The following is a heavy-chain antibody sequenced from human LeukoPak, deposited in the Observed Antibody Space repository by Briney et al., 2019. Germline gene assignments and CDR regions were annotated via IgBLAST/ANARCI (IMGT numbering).Heavy chain of an antibody. D-gene: IGHD4-11*01. J-gene: IGHJ4*02. Sequence: GESLKISCKGSGYSFTSYWIGWVRQMPGKGLEWVGIIYPGDSDTRYSPSFQGQVTISADKSISTAYLQWSSLKASDTAMYYCAKPPSVTNNDFDYWGQGTLVTVSS. CDR2: IYPGDSDT. V-gene: IGHV5-51*01. CDR1: GYSFTSYW. CDR3: AKPPSVTNNDFDY.